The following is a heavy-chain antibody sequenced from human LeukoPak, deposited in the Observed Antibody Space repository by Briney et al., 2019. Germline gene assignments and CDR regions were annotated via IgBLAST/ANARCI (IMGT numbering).Heavy chain of an antibody. CDR2: TYYRSKWYN. D-gene: IGHD6-19*01. CDR3: ARDEAVAGASDAFDI. V-gene: IGHV6-1*01. CDR1: GHLLYCYSAA. Sequence: WHTVSLTCGLSGHLLYCYSAAGHWIARPPARGLEGLEKTYYRSKWYNYYAVSVKSRITINPDTSKNPFSLQLNSVTPEDTAVYYCARDEAVAGASDAFDIWGQGTMVTVSS. J-gene: IGHJ3*02.